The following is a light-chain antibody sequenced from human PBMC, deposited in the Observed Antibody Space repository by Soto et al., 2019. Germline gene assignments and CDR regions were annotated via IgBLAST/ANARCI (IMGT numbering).Light chain of an antibody. J-gene: IGLJ2*01. V-gene: IGLV1-44*01. Sequence: QAVVTQPPSASGTPGQGVPISCSGSSSNIGVNTVNWYQQLPGTAPKLLIYSNNLRPSGVPERFSGSKSGTSASLAISGLQSEDEADYHCASWDDSLNGVVFGGGTKLTVL. CDR1: SSNIGVNT. CDR2: SNN. CDR3: ASWDDSLNGVV.